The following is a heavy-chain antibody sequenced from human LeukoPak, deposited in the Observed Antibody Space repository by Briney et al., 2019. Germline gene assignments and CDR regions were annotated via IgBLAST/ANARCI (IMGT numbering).Heavy chain of an antibody. J-gene: IGHJ4*02. CDR1: GGSISSTSHY. D-gene: IGHD6-13*01. V-gene: IGHV4-39*01. CDR2: IYYSGST. Sequence: SETLSLTCTVSGGSISSTSHYWGWLRQPPGRGLEWIGSIYYSGSTYYNPSLKSRVTVSVDTSKTQFSLKLSSVTAADTAVFYCARQIAAVGYFDYWGQGTLVTVSS. CDR3: ARQIAAVGYFDY.